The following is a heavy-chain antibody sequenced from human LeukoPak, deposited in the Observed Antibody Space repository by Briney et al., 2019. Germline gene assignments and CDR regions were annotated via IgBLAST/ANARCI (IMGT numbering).Heavy chain of an antibody. Sequence: GGSLRLSFAASGFTFSSYDMHWVRQATGKGLEWVSAIGTAGDTYYPGSVKGRFTISRENAKNSLYLQMNSLRAGDTAVYYCARGRDYYGSGTPLGYWGQGTLVTVSS. J-gene: IGHJ4*02. CDR1: GFTFSSYD. CDR3: ARGRDYYGSGTPLGY. V-gene: IGHV3-13*01. CDR2: IGTAGDT. D-gene: IGHD3-10*01.